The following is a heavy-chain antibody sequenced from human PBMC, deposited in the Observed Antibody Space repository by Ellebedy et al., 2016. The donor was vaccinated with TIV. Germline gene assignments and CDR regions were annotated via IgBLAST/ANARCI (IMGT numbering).Heavy chain of an antibody. D-gene: IGHD3-10*01. Sequence: MPSETLSLTCAVSGDSISSSKWRSWVRQSPGNGLEWIGRIYHDGTTTYNPSLKSRVTIVVDKSKNQFPLRLRSVTAADTAVYYCATEAKLWGYYYGMAVWGQGTTVTVSS. J-gene: IGHJ6*02. CDR2: IYHDGTT. V-gene: IGHV4-4*02. CDR3: ATEAKLWGYYYGMAV. CDR1: GDSISSSKW.